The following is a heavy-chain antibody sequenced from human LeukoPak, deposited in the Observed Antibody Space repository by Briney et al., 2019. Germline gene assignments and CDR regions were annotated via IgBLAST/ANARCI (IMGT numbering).Heavy chain of an antibody. CDR2: MRYDGKTE. D-gene: IGHD2-21*01. CDR1: GFSFSSYG. Sequence: GGSLRLSCTGSGFSFSSYGMHWVRQTPGRGLEWVAFMRYDGKTEYYADSVKGGFTIAREDSTSTVNLHMTALRPDDAAVYFCAKDLNTVVMQYFDSWGQGTLVSVSS. J-gene: IGHJ4*02. CDR3: AKDLNTVVMQYFDS. V-gene: IGHV3-30*02.